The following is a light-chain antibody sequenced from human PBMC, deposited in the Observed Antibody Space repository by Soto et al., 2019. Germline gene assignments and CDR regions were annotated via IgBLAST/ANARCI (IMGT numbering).Light chain of an antibody. V-gene: IGKV1-5*03. CDR1: QSISNW. CDR2: DAS. CDR3: QQYNRYSVH. J-gene: IGKJ4*01. Sequence: DFQLTQSPSTLSASVGDRVTITCRASQSISNWLVWYQQKPGKAPKFLIYDASTLETGVPSRFSGSGYGTEFTLTICSLQPDDFATYYCQQYNRYSVHFGGGTKVEMK.